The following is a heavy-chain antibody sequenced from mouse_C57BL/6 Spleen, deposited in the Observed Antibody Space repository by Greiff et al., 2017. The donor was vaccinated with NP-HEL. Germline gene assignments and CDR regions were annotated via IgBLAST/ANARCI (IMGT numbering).Heavy chain of an antibody. V-gene: IGHV1-82*01. Sequence: QVQLQQSGPELVKPGASVKISCKASGYAFSSSWMNWVKQRPGKGLEWIGRIYPGDGDTNYNGKFKGKATLTADKSSSTAYMQLSSPTSEDSAVYFCARGEGILRAMDYWGQGTSVTVSS. CDR1: GYAFSSSW. CDR3: ARGEGILRAMDY. D-gene: IGHD5-2*01. J-gene: IGHJ4*01. CDR2: IYPGDGDT.